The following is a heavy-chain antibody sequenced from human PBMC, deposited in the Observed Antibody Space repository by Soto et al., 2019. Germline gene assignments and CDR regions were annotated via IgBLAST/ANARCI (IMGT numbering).Heavy chain of an antibody. CDR2: INAGNGNT. D-gene: IGHD2-15*01. CDR1: GYTFTSYA. V-gene: IGHV1-3*01. Sequence: ASVKVSCKASGYTFTSYAMHWVRQAPGQRLEWMGWINAGNGNTKYSQKFQGRVTITRDTSASTAYMELSSLRSEDTAVYYCARAGVVVVATDNYYYYMDVWGKGTTVTVSS. J-gene: IGHJ6*03. CDR3: ARAGVVVVATDNYYYYMDV.